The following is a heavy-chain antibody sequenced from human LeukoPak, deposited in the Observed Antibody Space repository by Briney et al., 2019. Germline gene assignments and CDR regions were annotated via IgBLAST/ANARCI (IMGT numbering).Heavy chain of an antibody. D-gene: IGHD6-19*01. CDR1: GFTFNSFT. CDR2: ISGSGQYI. CDR3: ARGGYNSAFLDS. J-gene: IGHJ4*02. Sequence: PGGSLRLSCAASGFTFNSFTMNWVRQAPGKGLEWLSSISGSGQYIYYADSLKGRLTISRDNAKDSLYLQLNSLRAEDTSVYYCARGGYNSAFLDSWGQGTLVCVS. V-gene: IGHV3-21*01.